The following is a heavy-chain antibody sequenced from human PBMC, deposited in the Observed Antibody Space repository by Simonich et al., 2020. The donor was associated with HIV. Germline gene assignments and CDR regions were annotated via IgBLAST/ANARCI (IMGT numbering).Heavy chain of an antibody. J-gene: IGHJ4*02. D-gene: IGHD3-3*01. Sequence: QVQLQQWGAGLLKPSETLSLTCAVYGGSFSGYYWSWIRQPPGKGLEWIGEINHSGIHNYKSSLNSRATISVDKAKNQFSLKLSSVTAADTAIYYCARRDRELILYFDYWGQGNLVTVSS. CDR2: INHSGIH. V-gene: IGHV4-34*01. CDR3: ARRDRELILYFDY. CDR1: GGSFSGYY.